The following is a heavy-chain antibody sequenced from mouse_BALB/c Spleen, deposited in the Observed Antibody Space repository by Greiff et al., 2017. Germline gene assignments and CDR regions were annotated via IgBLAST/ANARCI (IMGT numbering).Heavy chain of an antibody. J-gene: IGHJ3*01. Sequence: EVQVVESGGGLVQPGGSRKLSCAASGFTFSSFGMHWVRQAPEKGLEWVAYISSGSSTIYYADTVKGRFTISRDNPKNTLFLQMTSLRSEDTAMYYCARSANWAFAYWGQGTLVTVSA. V-gene: IGHV5-17*02. CDR3: ARSANWAFAY. CDR1: GFTFSSFG. D-gene: IGHD4-1*01. CDR2: ISSGSSTI.